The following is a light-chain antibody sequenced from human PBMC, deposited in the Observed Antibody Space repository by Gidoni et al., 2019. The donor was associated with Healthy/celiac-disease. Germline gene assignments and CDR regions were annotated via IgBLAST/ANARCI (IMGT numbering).Light chain of an antibody. CDR2: EVS. V-gene: IGLV2-14*01. CDR1: SSDVGGYNY. CDR3: SSYTSSSTHGV. Sequence: QSALTQPASVSGSPGQSITISCTGTSSDVGGYNYVSWYQQHPGKAPKLMIYEVSNQPSGVPDRFSGSKSGNTASLTISGLQAEDEADYYCSSYTSSSTHGVFGGGTKLTVL. J-gene: IGLJ3*02.